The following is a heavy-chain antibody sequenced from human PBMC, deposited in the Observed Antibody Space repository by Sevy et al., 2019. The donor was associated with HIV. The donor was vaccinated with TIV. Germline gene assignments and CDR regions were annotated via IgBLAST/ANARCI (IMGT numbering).Heavy chain of an antibody. Sequence: SQTLSLTCAISGDSVWSNSAAWNWIRQSPSRGLEWLGRTYYRLKWYNDYAASVKSRITINSDTSKNQFSLQLNSVTPEDTAVYYCARIERRGHYYFDYWGQGTLVTVSS. J-gene: IGHJ4*02. D-gene: IGHD3-10*01. CDR1: GDSVWSNSAA. V-gene: IGHV6-1*01. CDR2: TYYRLKWYN. CDR3: ARIERRGHYYFDY.